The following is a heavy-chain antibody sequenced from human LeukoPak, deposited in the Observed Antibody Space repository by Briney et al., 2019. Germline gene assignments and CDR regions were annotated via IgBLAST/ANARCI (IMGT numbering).Heavy chain of an antibody. D-gene: IGHD6-6*01. Sequence: PGGSLRLSCAASGFTFSSYAMSWVRQAPGKGLEWVSDISGSGGTTYYADSVKGRFTISRDNSKNTLYLQINSLRAEDTAVYYCAKAPEYDSYYFDYWGQGTLVTVSS. J-gene: IGHJ4*02. CDR2: ISGSGGTT. CDR1: GFTFSSYA. V-gene: IGHV3-23*01. CDR3: AKAPEYDSYYFDY.